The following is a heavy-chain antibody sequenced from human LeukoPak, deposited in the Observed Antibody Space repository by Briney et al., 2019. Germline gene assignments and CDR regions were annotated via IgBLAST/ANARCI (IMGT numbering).Heavy chain of an antibody. V-gene: IGHV3-48*04. D-gene: IGHD2-2*01. J-gene: IGHJ6*02. CDR3: ARERGGGVVVVPAAMRGDGMDV. Sequence: GGSLRLSCAASGFTFSSYSMNWVRQAPGKGLEWVSYISSSSSTIYYADSVKGRFTISRDNAKNSLYLQMNSLRAEDTAVYYCARERGGGVVVVPAAMRGDGMDVWGQGTTVTVSS. CDR1: GFTFSSYS. CDR2: ISSSSSTI.